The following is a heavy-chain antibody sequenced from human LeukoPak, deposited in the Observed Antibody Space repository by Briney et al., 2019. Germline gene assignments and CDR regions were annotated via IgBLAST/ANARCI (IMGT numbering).Heavy chain of an antibody. CDR2: ISYDGSNK. CDR1: GFTFSSYG. CDR3: AKDISRAASAFDY. J-gene: IGHJ4*02. V-gene: IGHV3-30*18. Sequence: PGGSLRLSCAASGFTFSSYGMHWVRQAPGKGLEWVAVISYDGSNKYYADSVKGRFTISRDNSKNTLYLQMNSLRAEDTVVYYCAKDISRAASAFDYWGQGTLVTVSS.